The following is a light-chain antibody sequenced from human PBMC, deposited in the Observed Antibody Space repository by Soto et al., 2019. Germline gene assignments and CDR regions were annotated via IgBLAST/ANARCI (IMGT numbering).Light chain of an antibody. Sequence: QSVLAQPASMSGSPGQSITISCTGSGSDIATFNYVSWYQQYPGKAPKLLIYQVTSRASGVSHRFSGSKSGNTAALTISGLQPEDEAEYYCNSYSSTSFYTFGTGTRSPS. J-gene: IGLJ1*01. V-gene: IGLV2-14*01. CDR3: NSYSSTSFYT. CDR1: GSDIATFNY. CDR2: QVT.